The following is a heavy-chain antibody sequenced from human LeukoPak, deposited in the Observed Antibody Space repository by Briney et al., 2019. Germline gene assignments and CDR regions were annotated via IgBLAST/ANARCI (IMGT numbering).Heavy chain of an antibody. Sequence: PGGSLRLSCAASGFTFDDYAMHWVRQPPGKGLEWVSGISWNSGSLGYADSVKGRFTISRDNAKNSLYLQMNSLRAEDTALHYCAKDITWRYYDSSGYYSGVDYWGQGTLVTVSS. V-gene: IGHV3-9*01. D-gene: IGHD3-22*01. CDR2: ISWNSGSL. CDR3: AKDITWRYYDSSGYYSGVDY. J-gene: IGHJ4*02. CDR1: GFTFDDYA.